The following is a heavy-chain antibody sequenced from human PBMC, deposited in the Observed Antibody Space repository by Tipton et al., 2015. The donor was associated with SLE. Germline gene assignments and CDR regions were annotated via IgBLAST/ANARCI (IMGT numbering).Heavy chain of an antibody. D-gene: IGHD6-19*01. V-gene: IGHV1-46*01. Sequence: QVQLVQSGPEVKNPGASVKLSCKASGDTFSTYYLHWVRQAPGQGLEWMGIVNPSGGITSYAQRFQGRVTMTRDASTSTVYLQLSSLTSEDTAVYYCARARAVAGASLFFDYWGQGTLVTVSS. J-gene: IGHJ4*02. CDR3: ARARAVAGASLFFDY. CDR2: VNPSGGIT. CDR1: GDTFSTYY.